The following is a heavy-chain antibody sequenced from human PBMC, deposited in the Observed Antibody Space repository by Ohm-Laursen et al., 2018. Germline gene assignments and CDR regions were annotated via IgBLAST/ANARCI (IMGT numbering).Heavy chain of an antibody. CDR3: ARDERGTYYYGSGSYYNGFDN. V-gene: IGHV3-11*04. CDR1: GFTFSDYY. D-gene: IGHD3-10*01. CDR2: ISSSSSTI. J-gene: IGHJ4*02. Sequence: GSLRLSCAASGFTFSDYYMSWIRQAPGKGLEWVSYISSSSSTIYYADSVKGRFTISRDNAKNSLYLQMNSLRAEDTAVYYCARDERGTYYYGSGSYYNGFDNWGQGTLVTVSS.